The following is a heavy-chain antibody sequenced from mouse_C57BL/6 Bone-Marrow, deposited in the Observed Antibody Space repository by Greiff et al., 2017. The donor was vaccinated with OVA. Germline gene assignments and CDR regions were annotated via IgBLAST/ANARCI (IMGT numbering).Heavy chain of an antibody. CDR2: IYPGGGYT. CDR1: GYTFTNYW. J-gene: IGHJ3*01. CDR3: ARRTGKAWFAY. D-gene: IGHD1-3*01. Sequence: QVQLQQSGAELVRPGTSVKMSCKASGYTFTNYWIGWAKQRPGHGLEWIGDIYPGGGYTNYNEKFKGKATLTADQSSSTAYMQFSSLTSEDSAIYYCARRTGKAWFAYWGQGTLVTVSA. V-gene: IGHV1-63*01.